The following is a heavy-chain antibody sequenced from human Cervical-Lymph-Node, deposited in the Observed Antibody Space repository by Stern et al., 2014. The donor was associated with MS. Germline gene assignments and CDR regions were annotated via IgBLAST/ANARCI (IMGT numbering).Heavy chain of an antibody. CDR3: ARQSGSYATYDY. V-gene: IGHV3-33*01. Sequence: VQLVESGGGVVQPGRSLRLSCAASGFPFNTYTMHWVRQAPGKGLEWVAAIWYDGSNKYYADSVKGRFTISRDNSKNTLYLQMDSLRAEDTAMYYCARQSGSYATYDYWGQETLVTVSS. CDR1: GFPFNTYT. J-gene: IGHJ4*02. D-gene: IGHD1-26*01. CDR2: IWYDGSNK.